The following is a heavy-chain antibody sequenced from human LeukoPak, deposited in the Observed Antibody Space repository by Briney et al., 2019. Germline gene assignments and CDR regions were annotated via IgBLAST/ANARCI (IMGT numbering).Heavy chain of an antibody. CDR1: GYTLTELS. CDR3: ARDNSVGETAWWFDP. V-gene: IGHV1-2*02. D-gene: IGHD1-26*01. CDR2: INPNSGGT. Sequence: ASVKVSCKVSGYTLTELSMHWVRQAPGQGLEWMGWINPNSGGTNYAQKFQGRVTMTRDTSISTAYMELSRLRSDDTAVYYCARDNSVGETAWWFDPWGQGTLVTVSS. J-gene: IGHJ5*02.